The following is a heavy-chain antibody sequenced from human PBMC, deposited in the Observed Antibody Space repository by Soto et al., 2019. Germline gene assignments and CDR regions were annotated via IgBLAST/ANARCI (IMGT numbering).Heavy chain of an antibody. Sequence: QVQLVESGGGLVKPGGSLRLSCAASGFTFSDYYMSWIRQAPGKGLEWVSYISMSSRYTSYADSVKGRFTISRDNAKKSLYLQMNSLRAEDTAVYYCAREGIAVAEPSDYWGQGTLVTVSS. J-gene: IGHJ4*02. CDR2: ISMSSRYT. V-gene: IGHV3-11*06. CDR3: AREGIAVAEPSDY. CDR1: GFTFSDYY. D-gene: IGHD6-19*01.